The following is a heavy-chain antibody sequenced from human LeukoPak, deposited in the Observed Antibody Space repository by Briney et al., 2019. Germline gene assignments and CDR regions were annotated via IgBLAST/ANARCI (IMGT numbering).Heavy chain of an antibody. Sequence: ASVKVSCKASGYTFTGYYMHWVRQAPGQGLEWMGWINPNRGGTNYAQMFQGRVTMTRDTSIGTAYMELSRLRSDDTAVYYCARGALLLWFGEFSDQTPNWYFDLWGRGTLVTVSS. J-gene: IGHJ2*01. D-gene: IGHD3-10*01. V-gene: IGHV1-2*02. CDR1: GYTFTGYY. CDR2: INPNRGGT. CDR3: ARGALLLWFGEFSDQTPNWYFDL.